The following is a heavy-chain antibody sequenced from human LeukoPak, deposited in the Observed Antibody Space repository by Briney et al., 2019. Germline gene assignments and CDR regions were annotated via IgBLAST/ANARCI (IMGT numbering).Heavy chain of an antibody. J-gene: IGHJ4*02. CDR3: AATMVRGVIGLDY. CDR1: GFTFSSSS. CDR2: ITRSSSYI. Sequence: GGSLRLSCAASGFTFSSSSLNWVRQAPGKGLEWVSSITRSSSYIYYADSMKGRFTISRDNAKNSLYLQMNSLRAEDTAVYYCAATMVRGVIGLDYWGQGTLVTVSS. V-gene: IGHV3-21*01. D-gene: IGHD3-10*01.